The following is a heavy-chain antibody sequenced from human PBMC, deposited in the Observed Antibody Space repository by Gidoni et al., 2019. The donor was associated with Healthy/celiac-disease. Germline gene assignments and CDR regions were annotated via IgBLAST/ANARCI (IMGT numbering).Heavy chain of an antibody. CDR1: GFTFSRYW. CDR3: AREKVGAVNY. V-gene: IGHV3-7*01. D-gene: IGHD1-26*01. J-gene: IGHJ4*02. Sequence: VQLVESGGGLVQPGGSLRLSCAASGFTFSRYWMRWVRQAPGKGLEWVANIKQDGSEKYYVDSVKGRFTISRDNAKNSLYLQMNSLRAEDTAVYYCAREKVGAVNYWGQGTLVTVSS. CDR2: IKQDGSEK.